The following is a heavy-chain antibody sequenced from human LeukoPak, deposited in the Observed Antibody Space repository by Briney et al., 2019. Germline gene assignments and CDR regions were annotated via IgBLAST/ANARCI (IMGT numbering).Heavy chain of an antibody. CDR3: ARYGSGSSYLDY. D-gene: IGHD3-10*01. CDR2: ISSSSSYT. Sequence: PGGSLRLSCAASGFTFSDYYRSWIRQAPGKGLEWVSCISSSSSYTNYADSVKGRFTISRDNAKNSLYLQKNSLKAEDTAVYYCARYGSGSSYLDYWGQGTLVTVSS. CDR1: GFTFSDYY. V-gene: IGHV3-11*03. J-gene: IGHJ4*02.